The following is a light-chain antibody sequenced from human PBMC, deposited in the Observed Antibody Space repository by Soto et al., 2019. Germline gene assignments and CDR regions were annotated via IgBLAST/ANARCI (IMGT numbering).Light chain of an antibody. J-gene: IGKJ1*01. CDR2: KAS. Sequence: DIQMTQSPSTLSASVGDRVTITCRASQSISNWLAWYQQKPGKAPQLLIYKASNLESGVPSSFSGRGPGTEFTLTISSLQPDDFATYYCQQYNSYSTFGQGTKVDIK. V-gene: IGKV1-5*03. CDR1: QSISNW. CDR3: QQYNSYST.